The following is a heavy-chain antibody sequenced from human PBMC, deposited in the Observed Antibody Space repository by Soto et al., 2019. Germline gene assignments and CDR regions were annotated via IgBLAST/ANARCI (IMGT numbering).Heavy chain of an antibody. D-gene: IGHD3-16*01. V-gene: IGHV4-4*02. CDR3: ASSGGGEDY. Sequence: QVQLQESGPGLVKPSGTLSLSCAVSGGSISSSHWWTWVRQPPGKGLEWIGEIYHSGSTNYNPSLKRRGTLSVDTSRNQFSLNLTSVTAADTAVYYWASSGGGEDYWGQGILVTVSS. CDR1: GGSISSSHW. J-gene: IGHJ4*02. CDR2: IYHSGST.